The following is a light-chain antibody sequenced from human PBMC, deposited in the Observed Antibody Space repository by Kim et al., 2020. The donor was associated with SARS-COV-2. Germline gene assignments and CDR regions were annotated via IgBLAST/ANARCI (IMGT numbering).Light chain of an antibody. Sequence: QSVLTQPPSASGTPGQRVTISCSGSSSNIGSNYVYWYQQLPGTAPKLLIYSNNQRPSGVPDRFSVSKSGTSASLAISGLRSEDEADYYCAAWDDSLSALYVFGTGTKVTVL. CDR3: AAWDDSLSALYV. CDR2: SNN. CDR1: SSNIGSNY. V-gene: IGLV1-47*02. J-gene: IGLJ1*01.